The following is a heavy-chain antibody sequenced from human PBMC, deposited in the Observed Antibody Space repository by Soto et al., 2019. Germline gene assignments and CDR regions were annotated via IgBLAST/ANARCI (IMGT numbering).Heavy chain of an antibody. Sequence: PSQTLSLTCAISGDSVSSNSAAWNWIRQSPSRGLEWLGRTYYRSKWYNDYAVSVKSRITINPDTSKNQFSLQLNSVTPEDTAVYYCAREGYTRRVDYGDYVFSYYYMDVWGKGTTVTVSS. J-gene: IGHJ6*03. CDR3: AREGYTRRVDYGDYVFSYYYMDV. CDR1: GDSVSSNSAA. V-gene: IGHV6-1*01. D-gene: IGHD4-17*01. CDR2: TYYRSKWYN.